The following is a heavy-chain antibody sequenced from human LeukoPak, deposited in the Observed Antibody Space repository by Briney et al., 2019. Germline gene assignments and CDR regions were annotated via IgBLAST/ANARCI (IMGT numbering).Heavy chain of an antibody. CDR2: IYYSGST. J-gene: IGHJ4*02. V-gene: IGHV4-59*01. CDR1: GGSISSYY. CDR3: ARGLWFGELLSPFDY. Sequence: SETLSLTCTVSGGSISSYYWSWIRQPPGKGLEWIGYIYYSGSTNYNPSPKSRVTISVDKSKNQFSLKLSSVTAADTAVYYCARGLWFGELLSPFDYWGQGTLVTVSS. D-gene: IGHD3-10*01.